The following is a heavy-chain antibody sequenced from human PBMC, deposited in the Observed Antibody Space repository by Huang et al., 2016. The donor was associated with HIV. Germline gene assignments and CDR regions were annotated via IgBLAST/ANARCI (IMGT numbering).Heavy chain of an antibody. Sequence: QVQLQQWGAGLLKPSETLSITCAVYGGSFSGYYWSWIRQSPGKGLEWIGEINHSGSTNYNPSRKSRITISVDTSKNQFSLKLSAVTAADTAVYYCARERMMSWLDDHDAFDIWGQGTMVTVSS. V-gene: IGHV4-34*01. CDR2: INHSGST. J-gene: IGHJ3*02. D-gene: IGHD1-1*01. CDR1: GGSFSGYY. CDR3: ARERMMSWLDDHDAFDI.